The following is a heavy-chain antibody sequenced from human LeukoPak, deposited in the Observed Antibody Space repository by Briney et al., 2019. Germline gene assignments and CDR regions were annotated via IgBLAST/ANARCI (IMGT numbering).Heavy chain of an antibody. CDR2: INHSGST. D-gene: IGHD6-13*01. V-gene: IGHV4-39*07. CDR1: GGSISSSSYY. Sequence: ETLSLTCTVSGGSISSSSYYWGWIRQPPGKGLEWIGEINHSGSTNYNPSLKSRVTISVDTSKNQFSLKLSSVTAADTAVYYCARLGPYSSPRYYYYYMDVWGKGTTVTVSS. J-gene: IGHJ6*03. CDR3: ARLGPYSSPRYYYYYMDV.